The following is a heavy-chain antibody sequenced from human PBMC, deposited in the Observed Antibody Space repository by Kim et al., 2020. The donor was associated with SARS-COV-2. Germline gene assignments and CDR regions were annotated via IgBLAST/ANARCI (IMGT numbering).Heavy chain of an antibody. D-gene: IGHD6-19*01. J-gene: IGHJ5*02. CDR3: ARNLKGSAVAGTGWFDP. Sequence: LKRRVTMSVDTSKNQFSLKLSSVTAVDTAVYYCARNLKGSAVAGTGWFDPWGQGTLVTVSS. V-gene: IGHV4-28*01.